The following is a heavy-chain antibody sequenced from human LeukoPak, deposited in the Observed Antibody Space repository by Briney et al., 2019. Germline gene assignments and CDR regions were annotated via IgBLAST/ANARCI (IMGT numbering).Heavy chain of an antibody. CDR3: TRAQSGGSDY. CDR2: INSDGSTT. Sequence: GGSLRLSCAASGFTFSSHWIYWVRQAPGKGLVWVSRINSDGSTTSYADSVKGRFTVSRDNAKNTLYLQMNSLRAEDTAVYYCTRAQSGGSDYWGQEPWSPSPQ. CDR1: GFTFSSHW. V-gene: IGHV3-74*01. J-gene: IGHJ4*01. D-gene: IGHD3-16*01.